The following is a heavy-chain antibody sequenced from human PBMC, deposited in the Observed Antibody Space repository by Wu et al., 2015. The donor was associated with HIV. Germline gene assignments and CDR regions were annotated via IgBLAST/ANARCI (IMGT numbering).Heavy chain of an antibody. J-gene: IGHJ3*02. CDR2: VNPNSGGS. D-gene: IGHD1-26*01. V-gene: IGHV1-2*02. CDR3: ARDWAIVGATHAFDI. CDR1: GYIFTGYF. Sequence: QVQLVQSGAEVKKPGASVRVSCKASGYIFTGYFMSWVRQAPGQGLEWMGRVNPNSGGSDSAQKFQGRVTMTMDTSINTAYMELTSLRSDDTAVYYCARDWAIVGATHAFDIWGQGTMVTVSS.